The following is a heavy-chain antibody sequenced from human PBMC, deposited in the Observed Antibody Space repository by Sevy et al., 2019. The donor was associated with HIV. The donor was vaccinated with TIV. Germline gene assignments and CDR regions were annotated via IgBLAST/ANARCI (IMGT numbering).Heavy chain of an antibody. CDR3: AVDVVVNDVAFDY. CDR1: RFMFSNYW. CDR2: IKQDGSEK. V-gene: IGHV3-7*01. J-gene: IGHJ4*02. Sequence: GGSLRLSCAASRFMFSNYWMSWVRQAPGKGLEWVANIKQDGSEKYYVDSVKGRFSISRDNAKKSLYLQMNSLRAEDTAVYYCAVDVVVNDVAFDYWGQGTLVTVSS. D-gene: IGHD2-15*01.